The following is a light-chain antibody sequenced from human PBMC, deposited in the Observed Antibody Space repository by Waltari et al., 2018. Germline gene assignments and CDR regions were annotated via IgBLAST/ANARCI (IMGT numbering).Light chain of an antibody. CDR2: GAS. V-gene: IGKV3-15*01. CDR3: QQYNNWPRT. J-gene: IGKJ2*01. Sequence: EIVLTQSPGPLSLSPGDRATLSCRASQSVRSNLAWYQQKPGQAPSLLFYGASTRANGVPARFIAGGSGTEFTLTISSLQSGDFAVYYCQQYNNWPRTFGQGTKLEI. CDR1: QSVRSN.